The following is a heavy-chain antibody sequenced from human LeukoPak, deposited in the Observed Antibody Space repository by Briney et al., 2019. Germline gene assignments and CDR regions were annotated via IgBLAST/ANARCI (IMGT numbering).Heavy chain of an antibody. Sequence: PSETLSLTCTVSGGSISSSSYYWSWIRQPPGKGLEWIGEINHSGSTNYNPSLKSRVTISVDTSKNQFSLKLSSVTAADTAVYYCARGLRRGYSYGSYFDYWGQGTLVTVSS. J-gene: IGHJ4*02. CDR2: INHSGST. CDR3: ARGLRRGYSYGSYFDY. D-gene: IGHD5-18*01. CDR1: GGSISSSSYY. V-gene: IGHV4-39*07.